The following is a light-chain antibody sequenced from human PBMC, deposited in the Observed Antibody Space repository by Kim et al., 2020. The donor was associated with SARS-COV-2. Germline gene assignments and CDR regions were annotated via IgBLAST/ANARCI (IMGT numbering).Light chain of an antibody. J-gene: IGLJ2*01. CDR1: TGAVTSGYY. CDR3: LLFYGGAQV. V-gene: IGLV7-43*01. CDR2: NTN. Sequence: PGVTVTLTCASSTGAVTSGYYPNWFQQKPGQAPRALIYNTNNKQTWTPARFSGSLLGGKAALTLSGVQPEDEAEYYCLLFYGGAQVFGGGTKVTVL.